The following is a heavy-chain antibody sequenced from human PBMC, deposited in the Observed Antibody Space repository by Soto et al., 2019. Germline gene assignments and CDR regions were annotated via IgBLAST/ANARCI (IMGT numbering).Heavy chain of an antibody. J-gene: IGHJ5*02. CDR2: MNPTIGNT. CDR1: GYTFTTYN. V-gene: IGHV1-8*02. CDR3: SRYGAAATS. Sequence: GSVKVSCKSSGYTFTTYNMNWVRQATGQGLEWMGWMNPTIGNTGYAQKYQDRITLTRDTSITTADMELISLTSSDTAVYFGSRYGAAATSWGQGTQVTVSS. D-gene: IGHD2-8*01.